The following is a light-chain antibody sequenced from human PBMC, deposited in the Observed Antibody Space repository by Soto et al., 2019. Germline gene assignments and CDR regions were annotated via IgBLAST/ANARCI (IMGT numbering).Light chain of an antibody. CDR3: SSYTSSLYV. CDR2: EVS. CDR1: SSDVGGYNY. Sequence: SVLTQPASVSGSPGQSITISCTGTSSDVGGYNYVSWYQQHPGKDPKLMIYEVSNRPSGVSNRFSGSKSGNTASLTISGLQAEDEADYYCSSYTSSLYVFGTGTKLTVL. J-gene: IGLJ1*01. V-gene: IGLV2-14*01.